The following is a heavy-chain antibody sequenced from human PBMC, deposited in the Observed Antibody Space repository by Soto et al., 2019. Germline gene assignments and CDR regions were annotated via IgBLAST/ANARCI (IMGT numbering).Heavy chain of an antibody. D-gene: IGHD5-12*01. Sequence: GASVKVSCKASGYTFTSYGISWVRQAPGQGLEWMGWISAYNGNTNYAQKLQGRVTMTTDTSTSTAYMELRSLRSDDTAVYYCARQNSGYDSSWFDPWGQGTLVTVSS. CDR2: ISAYNGNT. CDR3: ARQNSGYDSSWFDP. V-gene: IGHV1-18*01. J-gene: IGHJ5*02. CDR1: GYTFTSYG.